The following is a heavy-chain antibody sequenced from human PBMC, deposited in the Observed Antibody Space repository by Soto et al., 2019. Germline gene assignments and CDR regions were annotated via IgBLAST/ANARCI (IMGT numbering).Heavy chain of an antibody. V-gene: IGHV3-9*01. CDR1: GFTFDDYA. CDR2: ISWNSGSI. CDR3: AKEYSSGWKVLDY. J-gene: IGHJ4*02. D-gene: IGHD6-19*01. Sequence: EVQLVESGGGLVQPGRSLRLSCAASGFTFDDYAMHWVRQAPGKGLEWVSGISWNSGSIGYADSVKGRFTISRDNAKNSLYLQMNSLRAEDTALYYCAKEYSSGWKVLDYWGQGTLVTVSS.